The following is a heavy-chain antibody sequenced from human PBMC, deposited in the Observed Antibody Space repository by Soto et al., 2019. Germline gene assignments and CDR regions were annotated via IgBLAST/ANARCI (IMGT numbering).Heavy chain of an antibody. CDR3: ARVTDV. V-gene: IGHV4-30-2*01. CDR1: GGSISSGVYS. J-gene: IGHJ6*02. Sequence: SETLSLTCAVSGGSISSGVYSWGWIRQPPGKGLEWIGYIYHSGSTYYNPSLKSRVTISVDRSKNQFSLKLSSVTAADTAVYYCARVTDVWGQGTTVTVSS. CDR2: IYHSGST.